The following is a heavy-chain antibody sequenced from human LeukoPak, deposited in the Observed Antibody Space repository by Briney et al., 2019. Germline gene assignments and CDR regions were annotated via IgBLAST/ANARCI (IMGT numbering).Heavy chain of an antibody. D-gene: IGHD2-2*01. J-gene: IGHJ4*02. Sequence: QPGGSLRLSCTASRFTFSTYAMSWVRQAPGKRLEWVSSISGSGDTTYYTGSVKGRFTISRDNSKNALYLQMSSLRAEDTAVYYCAKSQRNDQQVVQRIDYWGQGTLVTVSS. CDR1: RFTFSTYA. CDR2: ISGSGDTT. CDR3: AKSQRNDQQVVQRIDY. V-gene: IGHV3-23*01.